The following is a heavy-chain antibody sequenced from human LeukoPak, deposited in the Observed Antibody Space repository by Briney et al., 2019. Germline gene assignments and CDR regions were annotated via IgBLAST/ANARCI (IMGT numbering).Heavy chain of an antibody. Sequence: GGSLRLSCAASGFTFSSYGMHWVRQAPGKGLEWVAFIRYDGSNKNYADSVKGRFTISRDNSKNTLYLQMNSLRAEDTAVYYCAKDLVTMVREPGGAFDIWGQGTMVTVSS. CDR1: GFTFSSYG. J-gene: IGHJ3*02. V-gene: IGHV3-30*02. D-gene: IGHD3-10*01. CDR3: AKDLVTMVREPGGAFDI. CDR2: IRYDGSNK.